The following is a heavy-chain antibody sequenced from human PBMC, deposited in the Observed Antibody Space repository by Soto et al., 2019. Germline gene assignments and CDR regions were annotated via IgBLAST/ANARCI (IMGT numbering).Heavy chain of an antibody. Sequence: SETLSLTCTVSGGSISSSSYYWGWIRQPPGKGLEWIGSIYYSGSTYYNPSLKSRVTISVDTSKNQFSLKLSSVTAADTAVYYCARHFTLIYGGKMNGMDVWGQGTTVTVSS. CDR3: ARHFTLIYGGKMNGMDV. J-gene: IGHJ6*02. V-gene: IGHV4-39*01. CDR1: GGSISSSSYY. D-gene: IGHD4-17*01. CDR2: IYYSGST.